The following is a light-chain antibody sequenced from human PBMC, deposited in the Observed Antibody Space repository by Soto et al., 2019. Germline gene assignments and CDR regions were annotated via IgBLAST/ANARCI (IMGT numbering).Light chain of an antibody. CDR3: QQYNSYPRT. V-gene: IGKV1-5*01. Sequence: IHMTQSPSTLSATSGDIVTITCRASQSISSWLAWYQHKPGKAPKLLIYDASSLESGVPSRFSGSGSGTEFTLTISSLQPDDFATYYCQQYNSYPRTFGQGTKVDIK. CDR1: QSISSW. CDR2: DAS. J-gene: IGKJ1*01.